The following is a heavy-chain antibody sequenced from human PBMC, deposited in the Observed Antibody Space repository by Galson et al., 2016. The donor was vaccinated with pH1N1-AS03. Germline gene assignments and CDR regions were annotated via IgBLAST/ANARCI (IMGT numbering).Heavy chain of an antibody. J-gene: IGHJ3*02. CDR2: ISGSSSYI. CDR1: GFTFSHYS. Sequence: SLRLSCAASGFTFSHYSMSWVRQAPGKGLEWVSSISGSSSYIYYADSVKGRFTISRYNAKNSVYLQMNSLRAEDTAVYYCAKDSNEYCSGGNCLAFDIWGQGTVVALSS. V-gene: IGHV3-21*01. CDR3: AKDSNEYCSGGNCLAFDI. D-gene: IGHD2-15*01.